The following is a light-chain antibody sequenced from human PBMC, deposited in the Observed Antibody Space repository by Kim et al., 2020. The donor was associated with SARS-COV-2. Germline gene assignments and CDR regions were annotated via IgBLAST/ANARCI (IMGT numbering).Light chain of an antibody. J-gene: IGLJ1*01. V-gene: IGLV2-14*03. CDR3: SSYTSSSTNYV. CDR2: DVT. CDR1: SSDVGAYNY. Sequence: QSITIACTGTSSDVGAYNYVSWYQQHPGKAPKLMIYDVTNRPSGVSNRFSGSKSGNTASLTISGLQAEDEADYYCSSYTSSSTNYVFGTGTKVT.